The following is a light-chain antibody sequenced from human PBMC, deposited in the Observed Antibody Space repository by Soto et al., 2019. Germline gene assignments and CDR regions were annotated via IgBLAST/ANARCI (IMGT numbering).Light chain of an antibody. CDR2: KAS. V-gene: IGKV1-5*03. J-gene: IGKJ1*01. CDR3: QQYNSMGT. CDR1: QSISSW. Sequence: DIQMTHSPSTLSASVGDRVTITFRASQSISSWLAWYQQKPGKAPKLLSYKASSLESGVPSRFSGSGSGTEFTLTISSLQPDDFATYYCQQYNSMGTFGQGTKVDI.